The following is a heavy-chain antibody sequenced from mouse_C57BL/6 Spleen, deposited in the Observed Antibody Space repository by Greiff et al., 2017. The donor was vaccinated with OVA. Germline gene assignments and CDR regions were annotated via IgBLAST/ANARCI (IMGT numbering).Heavy chain of an antibody. J-gene: IGHJ1*03. CDR2: IWSGGST. V-gene: IGHV2-2*01. CDR3: ASPPTGRGESYWYCDV. CDR1: GFSLTSYG. Sequence: VQLQQSGPGLVQPSQSLSITCTVSGFSLTSYGVHWVRQSPGKGLEWLGVIWSGGSTDYNAAFISRLSISKDNSKSQVFFKMNSLQADDTAIYYCASPPTGRGESYWYCDVWGTGTTVTVSS. D-gene: IGHD4-1*02.